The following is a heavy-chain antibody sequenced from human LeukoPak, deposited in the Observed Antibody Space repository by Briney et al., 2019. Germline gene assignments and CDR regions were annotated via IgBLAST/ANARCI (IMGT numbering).Heavy chain of an antibody. CDR1: GFTFSSYW. D-gene: IGHD6-19*01. J-gene: IGHJ4*02. CDR2: INSDGSST. CDR3: AKGLYSSGWYVYYFDY. Sequence: GGSLRLSCAASGFTFSSYWMHWVRQAPGKGLVWVSRINSDGSSTSYADSVKGRFTISRDNSKNTLYLQMNSLRAEDTAVYYCAKGLYSSGWYVYYFDYWGQGTLVTVSS. V-gene: IGHV3-74*01.